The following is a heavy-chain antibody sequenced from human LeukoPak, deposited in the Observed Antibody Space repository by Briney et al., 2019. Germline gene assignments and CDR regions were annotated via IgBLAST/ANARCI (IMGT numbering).Heavy chain of an antibody. CDR3: ARDQGIVGATGDY. CDR2: IYGNGGRT. J-gene: IGHJ4*02. D-gene: IGHD1-26*01. CDR1: GFTFEDYD. V-gene: IGHV3-20*04. Sequence: GGSLRLSCTASGFTFEDYDMSWVRQGPGKGLEWLSGIYGNGGRTPYADSVKGRFTISRDNAKNFLYLQMNSLRAEDTAVYYCARDQGIVGATGDYWGQGTLVTVSS.